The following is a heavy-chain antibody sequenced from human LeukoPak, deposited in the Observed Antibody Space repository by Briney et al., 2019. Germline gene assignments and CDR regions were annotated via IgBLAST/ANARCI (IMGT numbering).Heavy chain of an antibody. V-gene: IGHV1-18*01. CDR3: ARAVTTSSYYFDY. D-gene: IGHD4-17*01. J-gene: IGHJ4*02. CDR1: GYTFTTYG. Sequence: SVKVSCKASGYTFTTYGVSWVRQAPGQGLEWMGWISGYDGNTNYAQKLRGRVTMTTDTSTSTAYMDLRSLRSDDTALYYCARAVTTSSYYFDYWGQGTLVTVSS. CDR2: ISGYDGNT.